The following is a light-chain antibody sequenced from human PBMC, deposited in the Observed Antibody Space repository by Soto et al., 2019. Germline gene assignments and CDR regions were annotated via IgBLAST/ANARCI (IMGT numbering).Light chain of an antibody. CDR2: DVS. J-gene: IGLJ1*01. CDR3: SSYTSSSTLV. Sequence: QSALTQPASVSGSPGQSITISCTGTSSDVGGYSYVSWYQQHPGKVPKLMIYDVSNRPSGVSNRFSGSKSDNTASLIISGLQAEDEADYYCSSYTSSSTLVFGTGTKLTVL. V-gene: IGLV2-14*03. CDR1: SSDVGGYSY.